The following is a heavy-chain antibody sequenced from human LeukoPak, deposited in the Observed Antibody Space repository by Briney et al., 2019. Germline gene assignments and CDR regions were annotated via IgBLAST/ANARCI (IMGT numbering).Heavy chain of an antibody. CDR2: INSAGIST. V-gene: IGHV3-74*01. Sequence: GGSLRLSCTASGFTFSSYWMHWVRQAPGKGLVWVSRINSAGISTNYADSVKGRFTISRDNAKDTLYLQMNSLRAEDTAIYYCGRDIATAVDYWGLGTLVTVSS. CDR3: GRDIATAVDY. CDR1: GFTFSSYW. J-gene: IGHJ4*02. D-gene: IGHD6-13*01.